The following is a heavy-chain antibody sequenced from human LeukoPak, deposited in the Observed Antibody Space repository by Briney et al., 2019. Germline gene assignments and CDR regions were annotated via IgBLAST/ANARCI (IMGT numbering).Heavy chain of an antibody. Sequence: PGGSLRLSCAASGFTFNNYAMSWVRQAPGKGLEWVSSISGSGGSTYYADSVKGRFTISRDISKNTLYLQMNSLRAEDTAVYYCARDEGATEFDYWGQGTLVTVSS. CDR2: ISGSGGST. D-gene: IGHD1-26*01. CDR3: ARDEGATEFDY. J-gene: IGHJ4*02. V-gene: IGHV3-23*01. CDR1: GFTFNNYA.